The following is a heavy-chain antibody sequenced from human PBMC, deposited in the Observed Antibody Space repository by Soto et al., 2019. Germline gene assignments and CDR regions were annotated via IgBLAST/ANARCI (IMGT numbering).Heavy chain of an antibody. J-gene: IGHJ4*02. CDR2: ISGSDGKT. Sequence: GGSLRLSCAASGFSFGSYALSWVRQAPGKGLEWVSTISGSDGKTFYADSVKGRFSISRDTSQSTLYLQMNSLRADDTAIYYCARWSYLDYWGQGTRVTSP. CDR1: GFSFGSYA. CDR3: ARWSYLDY. D-gene: IGHD3-3*01. V-gene: IGHV3-23*01.